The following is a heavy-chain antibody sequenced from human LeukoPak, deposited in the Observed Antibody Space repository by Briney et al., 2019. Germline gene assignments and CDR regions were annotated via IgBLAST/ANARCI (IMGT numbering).Heavy chain of an antibody. J-gene: IGHJ4*02. CDR3: ARPHCSSTSCYLASGFDY. CDR2: IYYSGST. CDR1: GGSISSYY. D-gene: IGHD2-2*01. V-gene: IGHV4-59*01. Sequence: PSETLSLTCTVSGGSISSYYWSWIRQPPGKGLEWIGYIYYSGSTNYNPSLKSRVTISVDTSKNQFSLKLSSVTAADTAVYYCARPHCSSTSCYLASGFDYWGQGTLVTVSS.